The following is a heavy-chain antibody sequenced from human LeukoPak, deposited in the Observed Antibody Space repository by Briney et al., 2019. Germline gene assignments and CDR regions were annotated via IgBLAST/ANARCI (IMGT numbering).Heavy chain of an antibody. J-gene: IGHJ5*02. V-gene: IGHV1-8*01. CDR3: ARVKGVYGDYVNWFDP. D-gene: IGHD4-17*01. CDR2: MNPNSGNT. CDR1: GYTFASYD. Sequence: ASVKVSCKASGYTFASYDINWVRQATGKGLEWMGWMNPNSGNTGYAQKFQGRVTMTRNTSISTAYMELSSLRSEDTAVYYCARVKGVYGDYVNWFDPWGQGTLVTVSS.